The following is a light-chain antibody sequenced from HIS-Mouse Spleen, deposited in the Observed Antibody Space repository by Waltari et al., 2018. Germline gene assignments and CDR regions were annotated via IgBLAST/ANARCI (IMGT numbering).Light chain of an antibody. CDR2: EGS. Sequence: QSALTQPASVSGSPGQSIPISCTGTSSDVGSSNLVSWYQQPPGKAPKLMIYEGSKRPSGVSNRFSGSKSGNTASLTISGLQAEDEADYYCCSYAGSSTWVFGGGTKLTVL. CDR3: CSYAGSSTWV. CDR1: SSDVGSSNL. J-gene: IGLJ3*02. V-gene: IGLV2-23*01.